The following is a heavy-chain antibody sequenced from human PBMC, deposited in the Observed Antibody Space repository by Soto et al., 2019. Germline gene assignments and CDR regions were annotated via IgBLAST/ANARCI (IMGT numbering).Heavy chain of an antibody. CDR1: GFTFTNFA. J-gene: IGHJ6*02. Sequence: GASLRLSCTASGFTFTNFALSWVRQAPWKGLEWVSAISGTGGITYDADSVRGRFTISRDNSKSTLVMQMNNMRAEDTALYYCVKGSRSSTWLVREYYYGLEVWAEGPTVNVAS. D-gene: IGHD2-2*01. CDR3: VKGSRSSTWLVREYYYGLEV. V-gene: IGHV3-23*01. CDR2: ISGTGGIT.